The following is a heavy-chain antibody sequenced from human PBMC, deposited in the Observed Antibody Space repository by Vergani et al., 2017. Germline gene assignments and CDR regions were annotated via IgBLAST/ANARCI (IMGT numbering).Heavy chain of an antibody. Sequence: QVQLVQSGAEVKKPGASVKVSCKASGYTFSSYGISWVRQAPGQGLEWMGGISAYNGNTNYAQKVEGRVTMTTDTSTSTAYMELRSLRSDDTAVYYCAREPAVVGASKRRCFDYWGQGTLVTVSS. CDR2: ISAYNGNT. CDR1: GYTFSSYG. V-gene: IGHV1-18*04. J-gene: IGHJ4*02. CDR3: AREPAVVGASKRRCFDY. D-gene: IGHD1-26*01.